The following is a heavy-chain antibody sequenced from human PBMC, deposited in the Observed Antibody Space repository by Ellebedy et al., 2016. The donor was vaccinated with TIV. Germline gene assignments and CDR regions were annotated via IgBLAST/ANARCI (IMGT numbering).Heavy chain of an antibody. CDR2: IYYSGST. Sequence: SETLSLTCTVSGGSISSYYWSWIRQPPGKGLEWIGYIYYSGSTNYNPSLKSRVTISVDTSKNQFSLKLSSVTAADTAVYYCARAGESVWGSYRYYYYGMDVWGQGTTVTVSS. V-gene: IGHV4-59*12. D-gene: IGHD3-16*02. J-gene: IGHJ6*02. CDR3: ARAGESVWGSYRYYYYGMDV. CDR1: GGSISSYY.